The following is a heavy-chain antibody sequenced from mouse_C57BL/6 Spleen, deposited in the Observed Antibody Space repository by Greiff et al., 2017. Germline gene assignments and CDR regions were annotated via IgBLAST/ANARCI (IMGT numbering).Heavy chain of an antibody. J-gene: IGHJ3*01. D-gene: IGHD2-1*01. CDR1: GYTFTDYY. CDR2: IYPGSGNT. Sequence: QLQQSGAELVRPGASVKLSCKASGYTFTDYYINWVKQRPGQGLEWIARIYPGSGNTYYNEKFKGKATLTAEKSSSTAYMQLSSLTSEDSAVYFCARGGTYYGNYVAWFAYWGQGTLVTVSA. CDR3: ARGGTYYGNYVAWFAY. V-gene: IGHV1-76*01.